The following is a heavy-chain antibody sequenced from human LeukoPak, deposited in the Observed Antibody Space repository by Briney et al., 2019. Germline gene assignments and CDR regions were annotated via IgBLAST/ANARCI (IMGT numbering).Heavy chain of an antibody. Sequence: PGGSLRLSCAASGFTFSSYGMHWVRQAPGKGLEWVACIRYDGSNKYYADSVKGRFTISRDNSKNTLYLRMNSLRAEDTAVYYCAKDFTMTPQNNWFDPWGKGTLVTVSS. CDR2: IRYDGSNK. J-gene: IGHJ5*02. V-gene: IGHV3-30*02. CDR1: GFTFSSYG. D-gene: IGHD3-3*01. CDR3: AKDFTMTPQNNWFDP.